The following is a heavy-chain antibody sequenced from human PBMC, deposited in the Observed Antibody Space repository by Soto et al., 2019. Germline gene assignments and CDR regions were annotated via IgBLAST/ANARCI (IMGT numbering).Heavy chain of an antibody. CDR2: MNPNTGDT. V-gene: IGHV1-8*01. D-gene: IGHD5-12*01. Sequence: QVQLVQSGAEVKKPGASVKVSCKASGYTFISYDINWVRQATGLGLEWMGWMNPNTGDTGYAQKFQGRVTMTRNTSINTANLELSSLRSDDTAVYFCARGDGYIFDYWGQGTLVTVSS. CDR3: ARGDGYIFDY. CDR1: GYTFISYD. J-gene: IGHJ4*02.